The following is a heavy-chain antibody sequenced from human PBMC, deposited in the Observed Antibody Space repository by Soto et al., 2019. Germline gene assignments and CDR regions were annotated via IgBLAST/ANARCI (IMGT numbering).Heavy chain of an antibody. V-gene: IGHV1-3*01. CDR1: GYTFTRDA. J-gene: IGHJ4*02. D-gene: IGHD3-16*01. Sequence: QVHLVQSGAEVKKPGASVKVSCKASGYTFTRDAMHWVRQAPGQRLEWMGWINAGNGNTKYSQKFQGRVTISRDTSASTAYIELSSLRSEDTAVYYCARDLAGGFTFDYWGQGTLVTVSS. CDR3: ARDLAGGFTFDY. CDR2: INAGNGNT.